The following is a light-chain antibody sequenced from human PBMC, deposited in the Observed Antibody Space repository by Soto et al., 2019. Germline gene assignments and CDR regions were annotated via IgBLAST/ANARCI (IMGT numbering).Light chain of an antibody. CDR1: SSDVGSYNL. J-gene: IGLJ1*01. V-gene: IGLV2-23*02. CDR3: CSYAGSSTPLI. Sequence: QSALTQPASVSGSPGQSITISCTGTSSDVGSYNLVSWYQQHQGKAPKLMIYEVSKRPSGVSNRFSGSKSGNTASLTISGLQAEDEADYYCCSYAGSSTPLIFGTGTKLTVL. CDR2: EVS.